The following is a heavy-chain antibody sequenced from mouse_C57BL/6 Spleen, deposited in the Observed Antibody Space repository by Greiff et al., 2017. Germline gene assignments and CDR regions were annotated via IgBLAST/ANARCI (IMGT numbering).Heavy chain of an antibody. J-gene: IGHJ4*01. CDR3: ARSIYQDAMDY. D-gene: IGHD2-1*01. V-gene: IGHV1-69*01. CDR1: GYTFTSYW. CDR2: IDPSDSYT. Sequence: QVQLKQPGAELVMPGASVKLSCKASGYTFTSYWMHWVKQRPGQGLEWIGEIDPSDSYTNYNQKFKGKSTLTVDKSSSTAYMQLSSLTSEDSAVYYCARSIYQDAMDYWGQGTSVTVSS.